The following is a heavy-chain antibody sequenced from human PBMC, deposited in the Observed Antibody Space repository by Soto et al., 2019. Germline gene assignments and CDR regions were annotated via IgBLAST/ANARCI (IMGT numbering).Heavy chain of an antibody. CDR2: ISSSSSYI. J-gene: IGHJ3*01. CDR3: PQCVHFDSSCCGR. Sequence: GGSLRLSCAASGFTFSSYNMTWVSQAPWKGLEWVSTISSSSSYINYAGSVKGRFTISIDNAKDSLYLQMNSLRAEGTAVYYCPQCVHFDSSCCGRWGQWTMVPVSS. D-gene: IGHD3-22*01. CDR1: GFTFSSYN. V-gene: IGHV3-21*01.